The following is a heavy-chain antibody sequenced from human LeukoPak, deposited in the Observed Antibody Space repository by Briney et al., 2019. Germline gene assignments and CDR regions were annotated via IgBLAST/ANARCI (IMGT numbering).Heavy chain of an antibody. J-gene: IGHJ6*03. CDR1: GDSLSSYY. CDR2: IYTSGST. V-gene: IGHV4-4*07. D-gene: IGHD2-2*02. CDR3: ERGAAVPAAIKMFVPGGYYYYLDV. Sequence: AETLSLTCTVSGDSLSSYYWSWIRQPAGKGLEWIGGIYTSGSTNYNPTLKSRVTMSIDTSKHKFSLKLSCVTAADTAVYYWERGAAVPAAIKMFVPGGYYYYLDVWGKGTTVTVSS.